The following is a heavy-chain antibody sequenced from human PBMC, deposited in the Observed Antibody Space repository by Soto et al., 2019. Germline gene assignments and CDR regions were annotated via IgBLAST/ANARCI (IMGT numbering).Heavy chain of an antibody. CDR3: ARRRVPAATNYYYYYYYMDV. Sequence: SETLSLTCAVYGGSFSGYYWSWIRQPPGKGLEWIGEINHSGSTNYNPSLKSRVTISVDTSKNQFSLKLSSVTAAGTAVYYCARRRVPAATNYYYYYYYMDVWRKGTTVTVSS. D-gene: IGHD2-2*01. CDR1: GGSFSGYY. V-gene: IGHV4-34*01. J-gene: IGHJ6*03. CDR2: INHSGST.